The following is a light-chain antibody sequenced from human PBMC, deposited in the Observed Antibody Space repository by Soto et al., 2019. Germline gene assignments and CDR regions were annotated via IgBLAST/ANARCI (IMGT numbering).Light chain of an antibody. V-gene: IGKV1-5*01. CDR1: QSISDW. CDR3: QQYNSYWGT. Sequence: DIQVTQSRAALSASVGERCTITCRASQSISDWLAWYQQKQGKAPKLLIYDASSLESGVPSRLSGSGSGTEFTLTISSLQPDDFATYYCQQYNSYWGTFGQGTKVDIK. J-gene: IGKJ1*01. CDR2: DAS.